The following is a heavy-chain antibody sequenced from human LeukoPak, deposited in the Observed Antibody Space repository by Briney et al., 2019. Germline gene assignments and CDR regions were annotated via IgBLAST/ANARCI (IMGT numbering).Heavy chain of an antibody. V-gene: IGHV1-8*01. CDR1: GYTFTSFD. Sequence: ASVKVSCKASGYTFTSFDINWVRQATGQGLEWMGWMNYNSGNTGYAQKFQGRVIMTRNISISTAYMELSSLRSDDTAVYYCARGSFYDFWSGPQEDWFDPWGQGTLVTVSA. D-gene: IGHD3-3*01. J-gene: IGHJ5*02. CDR3: ARGSFYDFWSGPQEDWFDP. CDR2: MNYNSGNT.